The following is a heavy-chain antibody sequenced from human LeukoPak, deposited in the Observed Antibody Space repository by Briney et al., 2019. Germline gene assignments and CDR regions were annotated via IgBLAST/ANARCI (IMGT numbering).Heavy chain of an antibody. Sequence: YWSWIRQSPGKGLEWIGYISYSGSTNYNPSLKGRVTISVDTSKNQFSLKLTSVTAADTAVYYCVRGGPENDNWRYYVDFWGQGTLVTVSS. J-gene: IGHJ4*02. D-gene: IGHD1-1*01. CDR1: Y. V-gene: IGHV4-59*01. CDR3: VRGGPENDNWRYYVDF. CDR2: ISYSGST.